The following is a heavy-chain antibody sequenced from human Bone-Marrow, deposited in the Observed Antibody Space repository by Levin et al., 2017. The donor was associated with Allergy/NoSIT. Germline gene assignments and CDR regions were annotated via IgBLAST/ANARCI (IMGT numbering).Heavy chain of an antibody. Sequence: GESLKISCAASGFTVSSNYMSWVRQAPGKGLEWVSVIYSGGSTYYADSVKGRFTISRDNSKNTLYLQMNSLRAEDTAVYYCARDRQSKGDYGDYSDYWGQGTLVTVSS. V-gene: IGHV3-53*01. D-gene: IGHD4-17*01. J-gene: IGHJ4*02. CDR1: GFTVSSNY. CDR2: IYSGGST. CDR3: ARDRQSKGDYGDYSDY.